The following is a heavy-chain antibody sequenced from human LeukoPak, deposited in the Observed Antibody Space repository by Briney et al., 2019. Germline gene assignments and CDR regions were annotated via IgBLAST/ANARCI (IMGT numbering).Heavy chain of an antibody. D-gene: IGHD5-12*01. CDR1: GFTFRDYY. CDR3: ARDTGFSGSVYMVL. CDR2: IGKSDVIM. V-gene: IGHV3-11*04. Sequence: PGGSLRLSCAASGFTFRDYYMSWIRQAPGKGLEWISYIGKSDVIMYYAESVKGRFTISRDNAKNSLYLQMNNLRGEDTAVYYCARDTGFSGSVYMVLWGTGTTVIVSS. J-gene: IGHJ6*03.